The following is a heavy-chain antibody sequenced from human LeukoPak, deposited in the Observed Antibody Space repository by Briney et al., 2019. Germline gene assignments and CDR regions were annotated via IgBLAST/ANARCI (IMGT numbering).Heavy chain of an antibody. J-gene: IGHJ6*02. D-gene: IGHD6-19*01. CDR3: ARDQRPGIAVAGTYGMDV. CDR1: GFTFSSYS. V-gene: IGHV3-21*01. CDR2: ISSSSSYI. Sequence: GGTLRLSCAASGFTFSSYSMNWVRQAPGKGLEWVSSISSSSSYIYYADSVKGRLTIARDNAKNSLYLQMNSLRAEDTAVYYCARDQRPGIAVAGTYGMDVWGQGTTVTVSS.